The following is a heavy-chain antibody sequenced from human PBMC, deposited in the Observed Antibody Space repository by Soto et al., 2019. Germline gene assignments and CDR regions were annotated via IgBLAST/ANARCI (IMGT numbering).Heavy chain of an antibody. CDR3: GTVRASWYVDY. CDR1: GGSISSGGYY. CDR2: ISYSGNT. Sequence: QVQLPESGPGLVKPSQTLSLTCTVSGGSISSGGYYWSWIRQPPGKGLQWIAYISYSGNTYYNPSLKSRVSISADTCKNQFSLELKSVTVADTAVYYCGTVRASWYVDYWGQGTLVTVSS. D-gene: IGHD2-2*01. V-gene: IGHV4-30-4*01. J-gene: IGHJ4*02.